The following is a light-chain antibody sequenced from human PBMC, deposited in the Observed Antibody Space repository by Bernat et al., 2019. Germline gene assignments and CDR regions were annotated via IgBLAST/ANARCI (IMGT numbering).Light chain of an antibody. J-gene: IGKJ4*01. CDR2: AAS. CDR1: QGITTY. Sequence: DIQMTQSPSSLSASVGDRVTITCRASQGITTYLNWYQQKPGKAPKLLIYAASRLESGVPSRFSGSGPGTEFTLTISSLQPEDFATYYCLQHNSNPLTFGGGTKVEIK. CDR3: LQHNSNPLT. V-gene: IGKV1-17*01.